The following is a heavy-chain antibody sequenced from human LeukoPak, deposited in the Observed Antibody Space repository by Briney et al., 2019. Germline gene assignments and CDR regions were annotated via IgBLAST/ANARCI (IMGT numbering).Heavy chain of an antibody. V-gene: IGHV4-31*03. Sequence: PSETLSLTCTVSGGSISSGGYYWSWIRQHPGKGLEWIGYIYYSGSTYYNPSLKSRVTISVDTSKNQFSLKLSSVTAADTAVYYCAVVRGVTDAFDIWGQGTMVTVSS. D-gene: IGHD3-10*01. CDR1: GGSISSGGYY. CDR3: AVVRGVTDAFDI. J-gene: IGHJ3*02. CDR2: IYYSGST.